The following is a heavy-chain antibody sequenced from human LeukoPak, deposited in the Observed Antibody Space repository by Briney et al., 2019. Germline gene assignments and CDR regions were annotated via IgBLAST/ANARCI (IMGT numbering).Heavy chain of an antibody. CDR1: GFTFSSYW. D-gene: IGHD2-2*01. V-gene: IGHV3-74*01. CDR3: SRSPVEVDGFDI. CDR2: INSDGSSA. Sequence: PGGSLRLFCAASGFTFSSYWTYGVRHAPGKGLVGVSRINSDGSSASYADSVKGRCSISRDNPKTTLHLQMNSLRAEGKAVYYWSRSPVEVDGFDIWGQGRKVSVSS. J-gene: IGHJ3*02.